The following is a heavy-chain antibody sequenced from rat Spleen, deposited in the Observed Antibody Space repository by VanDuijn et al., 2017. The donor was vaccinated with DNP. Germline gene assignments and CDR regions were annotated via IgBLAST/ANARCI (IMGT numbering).Heavy chain of an antibody. Sequence: QVQLRESGPGLVQPSQTLSLTCTVSGFSLTSYHVHWVRQPPGKGLEWMGVIWTGGSTEYNSALKSRLSISRDTSKSQVFLKMNSLQTEDTATYYCARSYYGYKAYFDYWGQGVMVTVSS. D-gene: IGHD1-9*01. CDR3: ARSYYGYKAYFDY. V-gene: IGHV2-30*01. CDR1: GFSLTSYH. CDR2: IWTGGST. J-gene: IGHJ2*01.